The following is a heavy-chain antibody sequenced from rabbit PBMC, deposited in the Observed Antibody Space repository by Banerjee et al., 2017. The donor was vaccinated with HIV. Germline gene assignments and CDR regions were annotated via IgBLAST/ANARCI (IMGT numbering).Heavy chain of an antibody. V-gene: IGHV1S45*01. CDR3: ARDLAGVICWNFNL. D-gene: IGHD4-1*01. J-gene: IGHJ4*01. Sequence: QEQLEESGGDLVKPEGSLTLTCTASGFSFSNKYVMCWVRQAPGKGLEWIACINTISGDTVYATWAKGRFTISKASWTTVTLQMTSLTAADTASYFCARDLAGVICWNFNLWGQGTLVTVS. CDR2: INTISGDT. CDR1: GFSFSNKYV.